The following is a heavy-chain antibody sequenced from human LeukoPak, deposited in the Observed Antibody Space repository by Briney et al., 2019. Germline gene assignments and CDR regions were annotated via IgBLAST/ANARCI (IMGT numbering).Heavy chain of an antibody. Sequence: SETLSLTCTVSGGSITSYYWSWLRQPPGKGLEWIGYIYYSGSTNYNPSLKSRVTISVDTSKNQFSLKLSSVTAADTAVYYCARDRYYYDSSDYSLFDYWGQGTLVTVSS. V-gene: IGHV4-59*01. CDR3: ARDRYYYDSSDYSLFDY. CDR2: IYYSGST. CDR1: GGSITSYY. D-gene: IGHD3-22*01. J-gene: IGHJ4*02.